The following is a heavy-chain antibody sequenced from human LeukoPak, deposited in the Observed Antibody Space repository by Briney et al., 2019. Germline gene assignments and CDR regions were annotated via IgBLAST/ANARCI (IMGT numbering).Heavy chain of an antibody. CDR3: ATQAGRSGIDV. J-gene: IGHJ6*03. CDR1: GGSISSYY. V-gene: IGHV4-59*01. Sequence: ASETLSLTCTVSGGSISSYYWNWIRQPPGKGLEWIGYIYYSGSTNYNPSLKSRVTISVDTSKNQFSLKLSSVTAADTAVYYCATQAGRSGIDVWGKGTTVTVSS. CDR2: IYYSGST. D-gene: IGHD6-19*01.